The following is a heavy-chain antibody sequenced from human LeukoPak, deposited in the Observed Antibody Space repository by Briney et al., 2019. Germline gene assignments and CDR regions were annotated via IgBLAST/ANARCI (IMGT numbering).Heavy chain of an antibody. V-gene: IGHV1-18*01. D-gene: IGHD4-17*01. J-gene: IGHJ4*02. CDR1: GYTFTSYG. CDR2: ISAYNGNT. CDR3: AKDVRYGDYGRFDY. Sequence: ASVKVSCKASGYTFTSYGISWVRQAPGQGLEWMGWISAYNGNTNYAQKLQGRVTMTTDTSTSTAYMELRSLRSDDTAVYYCAKDVRYGDYGRFDYWGQGTLVTVSS.